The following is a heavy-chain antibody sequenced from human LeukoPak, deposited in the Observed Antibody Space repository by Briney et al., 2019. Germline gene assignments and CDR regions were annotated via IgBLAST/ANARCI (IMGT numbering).Heavy chain of an antibody. CDR3: ARDLIIGSGSLDY. Sequence: GGSLRLSCAASGITFSRHRMECVRQDRGKGLIWVARISGDGGTTNYADSVKGRFTISRDNAKNTLHLQMNSLRAEDTAVYYCARDLIIGSGSLDYWGQGTLVTVSS. CDR1: GITFSRHR. CDR2: ISGDGGTT. D-gene: IGHD3-10*01. J-gene: IGHJ4*02. V-gene: IGHV3-74*01.